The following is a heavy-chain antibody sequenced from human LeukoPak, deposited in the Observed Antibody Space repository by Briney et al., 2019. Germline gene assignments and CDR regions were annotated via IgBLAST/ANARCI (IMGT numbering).Heavy chain of an antibody. V-gene: IGHV4-61*02. CDR3: ARRSLAVADDY. CDR1: GGSTSSGSYY. CDR2: IYTSGST. D-gene: IGHD6-19*01. Sequence: SETLSLTCTVSGGSTSSGSYYWSWIRQPAGKGLEWIGRIYTSGSTNYNPSLKSRVTISVDTSKNQFSLKLSSVTAADTAVYYCARRSLAVADDYWGQGTLVTVSS. J-gene: IGHJ4*02.